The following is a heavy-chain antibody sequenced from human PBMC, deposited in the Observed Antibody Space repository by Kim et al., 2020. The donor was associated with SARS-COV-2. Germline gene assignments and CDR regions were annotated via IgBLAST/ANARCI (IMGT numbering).Heavy chain of an antibody. V-gene: IGHV4-39*07. D-gene: IGHD1-26*01. CDR1: GGSISSSSYY. CDR3: ARDVTVVGATGY. CDR2: IYYSGST. Sequence: SETLSLTCTVSGGSISSSSYYWGWIRQPPGKGLEWIGSIYYSGSTYYNPSLKSRVTISVDTSKNQFSLKLSSVTAADTAVYYCARDVTVVGATGYWGQGTLVTVSS. J-gene: IGHJ4*02.